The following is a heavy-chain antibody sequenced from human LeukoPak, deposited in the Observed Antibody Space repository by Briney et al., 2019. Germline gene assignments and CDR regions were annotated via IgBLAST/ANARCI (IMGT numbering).Heavy chain of an antibody. J-gene: IGHJ4*02. CDR1: GFTFSSYW. V-gene: IGHV3-7*05. CDR3: AREGHSGDYFDY. CDR2: IKRDGGEK. Sequence: GGSLRLSCAASGFTFSSYWMSWVRQAPGKGLEWVANIKRDGGEKYYVDSVKGRFTISRDNAKKSLYLQMNSLRAEDTAVYYCAREGHSGDYFDYWGQGTLVTVSS. D-gene: IGHD2-21*01.